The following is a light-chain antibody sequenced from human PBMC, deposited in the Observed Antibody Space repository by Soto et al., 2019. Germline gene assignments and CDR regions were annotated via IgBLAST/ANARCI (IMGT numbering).Light chain of an antibody. CDR2: SNN. CDR1: SSNIGSNT. CDR3: AAWDDCLNGYV. Sequence: QSALTQPPSASGTPGQRVTISCSGSSSNIGSNTVNWYQQLPGTAPKLLIYSNNQRPSGDPDRFSGSKSGTSASLAISGLQSEDEADYYCAAWDDCLNGYVFGTGTKATVL. V-gene: IGLV1-44*01. J-gene: IGLJ1*01.